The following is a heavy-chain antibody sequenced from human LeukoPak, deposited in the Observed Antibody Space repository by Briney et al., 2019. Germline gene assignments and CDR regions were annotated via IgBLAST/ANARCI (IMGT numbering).Heavy chain of an antibody. Sequence: ASVTVSCLASVYTFIGYLMHWVRQAPGKGLEWVGWINPNSGDINYAQRFQGWVTMTRDMSISTAYMELSRLRSDDTAVYYCARSMVRGVILYYWGQGTLVTVSS. V-gene: IGHV1-2*04. CDR3: ARSMVRGVILYY. CDR2: INPNSGDI. D-gene: IGHD3-10*01. CDR1: VYTFIGYL. J-gene: IGHJ4*02.